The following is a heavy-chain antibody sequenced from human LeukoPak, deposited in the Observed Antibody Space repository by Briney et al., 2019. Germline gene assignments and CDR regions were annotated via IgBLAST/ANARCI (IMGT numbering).Heavy chain of an antibody. Sequence: PSETLSLTCTVSGGSISSSSYYWGWIRQPPGKGLEWIGSIYYSGSTYYNPSLKSRVTISVDTSKNQFSLKLSSVTAADTAVYYCARDRGTPPRNWFDPWGQGTLVTVSS. J-gene: IGHJ5*02. D-gene: IGHD3-10*01. CDR1: GGSISSSSYY. V-gene: IGHV4-39*07. CDR3: ARDRGTPPRNWFDP. CDR2: IYYSGST.